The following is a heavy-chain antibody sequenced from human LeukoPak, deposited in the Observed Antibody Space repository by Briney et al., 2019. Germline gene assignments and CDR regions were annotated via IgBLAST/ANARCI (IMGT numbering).Heavy chain of an antibody. Sequence: GASVKVSCKASGYTFTGYYMHWVRQATGQGLEWMAWMNPNGGNIGYAQKFQGRVTITRSTSMSTSYMELSSLTSEDTAVYYCARGRYYDILTGYYTDYWGQGTLVTVSS. J-gene: IGHJ4*02. CDR2: MNPNGGNI. CDR1: GYTFTGYY. CDR3: ARGRYYDILTGYYTDY. D-gene: IGHD3-9*01. V-gene: IGHV1-8*03.